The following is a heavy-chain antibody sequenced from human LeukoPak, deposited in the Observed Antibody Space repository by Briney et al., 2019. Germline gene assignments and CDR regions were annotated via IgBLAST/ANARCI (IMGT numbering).Heavy chain of an antibody. CDR3: ARAGSSSSGAAHYYYGMDV. Sequence: GGSLRLSCAASGFTVSSNYMSWVRQAPGKGLEWVSVIYSGGSIYYADSVKGRFTISRDNSKNTLYLQMNSLRAEDTAVYYCARAGSSSSGAAHYYYGMDVWGQGTTVTVSS. V-gene: IGHV3-66*01. CDR2: IYSGGSI. D-gene: IGHD6-6*01. J-gene: IGHJ6*02. CDR1: GFTVSSNY.